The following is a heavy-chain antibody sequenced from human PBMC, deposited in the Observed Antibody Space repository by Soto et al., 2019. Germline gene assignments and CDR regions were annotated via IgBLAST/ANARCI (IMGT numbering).Heavy chain of an antibody. D-gene: IGHD2-2*03. V-gene: IGHV1-2*04. J-gene: IGHJ4*02. CDR2: INPNSGGT. Sequence: QVQLVQSGAEVKKPGASVKVSCKASGYTFTGYYMHWVRQAPGQGPEWMGWINPNSGGTNYAQKFQGWVTMTRDTSISTAYMELSRLRSDDTAVYYCARAGYCSSTSCYSALDYWGQGTLVTVSS. CDR3: ARAGYCSSTSCYSALDY. CDR1: GYTFTGYY.